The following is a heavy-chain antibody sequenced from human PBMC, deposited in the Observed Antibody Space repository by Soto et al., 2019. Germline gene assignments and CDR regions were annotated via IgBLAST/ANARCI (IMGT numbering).Heavy chain of an antibody. CDR2: IYYSGST. CDR3: ACSTGYYNFDY. Sequence: SETLSLTCTVSGGSISSGGYYWSWIRQHPGKGLEWIGYIYYSGSTYYKPSLKSRVTISVDTSKNQFSLKLSSVTAADTTIYFCACSTGYYNFDYWGQGPLVTVSS. CDR1: GGSISSGGYY. D-gene: IGHD3-22*01. J-gene: IGHJ4*02. V-gene: IGHV4-31*03.